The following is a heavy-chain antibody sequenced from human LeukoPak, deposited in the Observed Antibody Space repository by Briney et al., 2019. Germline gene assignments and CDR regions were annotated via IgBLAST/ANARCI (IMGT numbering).Heavy chain of an antibody. D-gene: IGHD1-26*01. CDR3: ARESLGATTGELGFDI. Sequence: SQTLSLTCTVSGGSISSGDYYWGWIRQPPGKGLAWFGYIYDSGSTYYNPSLKSRVTISVDTSKNQFSLKLSSVTAADTAVYYCARESLGATTGELGFDIWGQGTMVTVSS. J-gene: IGHJ3*02. CDR2: IYDSGST. CDR1: GGSISSGDYY. V-gene: IGHV4-30-4*08.